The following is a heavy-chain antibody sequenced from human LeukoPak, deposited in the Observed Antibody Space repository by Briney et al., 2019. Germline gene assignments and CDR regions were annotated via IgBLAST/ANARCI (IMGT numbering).Heavy chain of an antibody. Sequence: PSETPSLTCTVSSASVSSYYWSWVRQPPGGGLEWIGYISNSGSPSYNPSFKSRVTFSADTSKNHLSLKLNSVTPADTAVYFCARGGAGPLRDWGQGTLVTVSS. J-gene: IGHJ4*02. D-gene: IGHD3-16*01. V-gene: IGHV4-59*02. CDR1: SASVSSYY. CDR3: ARGGAGPLRD. CDR2: ISNSGSP.